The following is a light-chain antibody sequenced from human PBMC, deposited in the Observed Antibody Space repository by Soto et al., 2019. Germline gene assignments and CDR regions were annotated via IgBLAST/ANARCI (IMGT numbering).Light chain of an antibody. Sequence: EIVLTQSPGTRSLSPGERATLSCRASQSVSNNYLAWYQQKPRQAPRLLIYGASNRATGIPDKFSGSGSGTDFTLTISRLEPEDFAVYYCQQYGSSGTFGQGNKVEIK. CDR1: QSVSNNY. CDR3: QQYGSSGT. J-gene: IGKJ1*01. CDR2: GAS. V-gene: IGKV3-20*01.